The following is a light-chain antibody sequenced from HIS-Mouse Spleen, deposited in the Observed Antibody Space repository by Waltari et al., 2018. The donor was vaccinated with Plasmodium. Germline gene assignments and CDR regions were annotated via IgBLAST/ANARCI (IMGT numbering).Light chain of an antibody. CDR2: SAS. Sequence: AIQMTQSPSSLSASVGDRVTITCRASQGIRNDLGWYQQKPGKAPKHLISSASRLQSGVPTRFRGSGSGTDFTLTISSLQPENFTTYYCLQEYNYPYTFGQGTKLEIK. J-gene: IGKJ2*01. CDR1: QGIRND. V-gene: IGKV1-6*01. CDR3: LQEYNYPYT.